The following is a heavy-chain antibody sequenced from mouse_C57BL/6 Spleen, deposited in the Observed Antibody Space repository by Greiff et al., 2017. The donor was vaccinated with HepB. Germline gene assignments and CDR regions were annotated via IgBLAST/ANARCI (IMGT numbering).Heavy chain of an antibody. V-gene: IGHV1-64*01. D-gene: IGHD1-1*01. J-gene: IGHJ4*01. CDR3: ARSSNYGSSYGAMDY. CDR1: GYTFTSYW. Sequence: QVQLQQPGAELVKPGASVKLSCKASGYTFTSYWMHWVKQRPGQGLEWIGMIHPNSGSTNYNEKFKSKATLTVDKSSSTAYMQLSSRTSEDSAVYYCARSSNYGSSYGAMDYWGQGTSVTVSS. CDR2: IHPNSGST.